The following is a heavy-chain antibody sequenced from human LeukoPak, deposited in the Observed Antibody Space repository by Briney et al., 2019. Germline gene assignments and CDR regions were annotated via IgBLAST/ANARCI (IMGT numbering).Heavy chain of an antibody. V-gene: IGHV3-23*01. J-gene: IGHJ6*03. CDR1: GFTFSSYA. CDR2: ISGSGGST. CDR3: ANHPRLDGDYDYYYYYYMDV. D-gene: IGHD4-17*01. Sequence: GGSLRLSCAASGFTFSSYAMSWVRQAPGKGLEWVSAISGSGGSTYYADSVKGRFTISRDNSKNTLYLQMNSLRAEDTAVYYCANHPRLDGDYDYYYYYYMDVWGKGTTVTVSS.